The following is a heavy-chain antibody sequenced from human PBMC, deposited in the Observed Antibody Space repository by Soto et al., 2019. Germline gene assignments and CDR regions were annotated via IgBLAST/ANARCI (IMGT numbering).Heavy chain of an antibody. D-gene: IGHD5-18*01. CDR3: ARGYDTALVPML. CDR2: INHLTTT. V-gene: IGHV4-34*01. CDR1: VGSFRGYH. Sequence: PSETLSRTCAVDVGSFRGYHGSWIRQTPGKGLEWIGEINHLTTTNYNPSLKSRVIISLDTPKNQFSLKLSSVTAADTAVYYCARGYDTALVPMLWRQGILVTVSS. J-gene: IGHJ4*02.